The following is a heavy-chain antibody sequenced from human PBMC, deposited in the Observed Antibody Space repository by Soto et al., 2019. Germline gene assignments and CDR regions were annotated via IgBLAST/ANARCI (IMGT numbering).Heavy chain of an antibody. V-gene: IGHV3-33*01. D-gene: IGHD3-10*01. Sequence: QVQLVESGGGVVQPGRSLRLSCAASGFTFSSYGMHWVRQAPGKGLEWVAVIWYDGSNKYYADSVKGRFTISRDNSKNTLYLQMNSLRAEDTAVYYCARAYGSGSYGCWFDPWGQGTLVTVSS. CDR3: ARAYGSGSYGCWFDP. CDR2: IWYDGSNK. J-gene: IGHJ5*02. CDR1: GFTFSSYG.